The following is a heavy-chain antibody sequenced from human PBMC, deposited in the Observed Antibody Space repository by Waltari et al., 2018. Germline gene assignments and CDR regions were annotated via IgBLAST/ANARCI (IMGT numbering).Heavy chain of an antibody. J-gene: IGHJ6*02. CDR1: GGSISGNSYY. Sequence: LQLQESGPGLVEPSETLSLTCSVSGGSISGNSYYWGWIRQPPGTGLEWIGSVHSGGTTYYHPSLKSRISISLDTTEHRFSLKLTSVTAADTAVYYCARRSSGAYPDYYYGLDVWGQGATV. V-gene: IGHV4-39*02. D-gene: IGHD3-22*01. CDR3: ARRSSGAYPDYYYGLDV. CDR2: VHSGGTT.